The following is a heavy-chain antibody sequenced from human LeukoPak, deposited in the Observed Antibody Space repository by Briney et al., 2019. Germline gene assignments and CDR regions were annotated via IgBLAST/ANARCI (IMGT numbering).Heavy chain of an antibody. D-gene: IGHD3-10*01. J-gene: IGHJ4*02. CDR1: GFTFSSYG. Sequence: PGGSLRLSCAASGFTFSSYGMHWVRQAPGKGLEWVAVISYDGSNKYYADSVKGRFTISRDNSKNTLYLQMNSLRAEDTAVYYCAKDRYGSGRNYFDYWGQGTLVTVSS. CDR2: ISYDGSNK. CDR3: AKDRYGSGRNYFDY. V-gene: IGHV3-30*18.